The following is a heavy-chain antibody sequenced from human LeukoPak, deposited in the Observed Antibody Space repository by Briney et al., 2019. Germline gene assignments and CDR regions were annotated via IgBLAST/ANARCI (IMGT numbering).Heavy chain of an antibody. CDR1: GGSISSSSYY. Sequence: PSETLSLTCTVSGGSISSSSYYWGWIRQPPGKGLEWIGSIYYSGSTYYNPSLKSRVTISVDTSKNQFSLKLSSVTAADTAVYYCARDYSSGWYVYWGQGTLVTVSS. CDR3: ARDYSSGWYVY. V-gene: IGHV4-39*07. J-gene: IGHJ4*02. D-gene: IGHD6-19*01. CDR2: IYYSGST.